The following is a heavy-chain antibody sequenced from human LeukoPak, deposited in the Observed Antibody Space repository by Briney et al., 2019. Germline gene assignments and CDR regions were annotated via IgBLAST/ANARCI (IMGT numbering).Heavy chain of an antibody. D-gene: IGHD6-19*01. CDR3: ARGSSSGWAIYGLNV. CDR2: ISYDGSNK. J-gene: IGHJ6*02. CDR1: GFTFSSYA. V-gene: IGHV3-30*04. Sequence: GGSLRLSCAASGFTFSSYAMHWVRQAPGKGLEWVAVISYDGSNKYYADSVKGRSTISRDNSKNTLYLQMNSLRGEDTAVYYCARGSSSGWAIYGLNVWGQGTTVTVSS.